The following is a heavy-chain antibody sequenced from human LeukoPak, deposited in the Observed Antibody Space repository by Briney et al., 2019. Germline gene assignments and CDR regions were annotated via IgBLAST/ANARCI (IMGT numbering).Heavy chain of an antibody. Sequence: ASVKVSCKASGYTFTSYYIHWVRQAPGQGLDWMGIINPTGGTTSYAQKFQGRVTMTRDMSTSTVYMDLSSLRSEDTAVYSCARGASSSWYPDYFDYWGQGTLVTVSS. CDR1: GYTFTSYY. J-gene: IGHJ4*02. D-gene: IGHD6-13*01. V-gene: IGHV1-46*01. CDR3: ARGASSSWYPDYFDY. CDR2: INPTGGTT.